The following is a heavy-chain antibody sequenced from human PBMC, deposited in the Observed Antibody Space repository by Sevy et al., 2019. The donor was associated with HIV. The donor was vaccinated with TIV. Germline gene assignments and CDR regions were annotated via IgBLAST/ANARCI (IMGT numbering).Heavy chain of an antibody. CDR1: GGTFSSYA. V-gene: IGHV1-69*13. CDR2: IIPIFGTA. J-gene: IGHJ6*02. D-gene: IGHD3-22*01. Sequence: ASVKVSCKASGGTFSSYAISWVRQAPGQGLEWMGGIIPIFGTANYAQKFQGRVTITADESTSTAYMELGSLRSEDTAVYYCARSIVVETGILLYYGMDVWGQGTTVTVSS. CDR3: ARSIVVETGILLYYGMDV.